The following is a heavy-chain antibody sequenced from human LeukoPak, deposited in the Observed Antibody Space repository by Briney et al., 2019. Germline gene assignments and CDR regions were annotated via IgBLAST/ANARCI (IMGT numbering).Heavy chain of an antibody. D-gene: IGHD6-19*01. Sequence: SETLSLTCTVSGYFIRSGFYWGWIRPPPGKGLEWIGSFYHSGSTYYNPSLERRVTISLDTSKNQLSLKLTSVTAADTAVYYCARHVRKRGIAVAGTPGWFDPWGQGTLVTVSS. CDR1: GYFIRSGFY. CDR3: ARHVRKRGIAVAGTPGWFDP. J-gene: IGHJ5*02. V-gene: IGHV4-38-2*02. CDR2: FYHSGST.